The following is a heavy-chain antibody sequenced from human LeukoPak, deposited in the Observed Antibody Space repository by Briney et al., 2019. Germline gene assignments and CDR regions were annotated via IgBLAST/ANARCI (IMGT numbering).Heavy chain of an antibody. CDR1: GGTFSSYA. Sequence: SVKVSCKASGGTFSSYAISWVRQAPGQGLEWMGGIIPIFGTASYAQKFQGRVTITADESTSTAYMELSSLRSEDTAVYYCASLGVVPAAMMVDYHYYGMDVWGQGTTVTVSS. CDR2: IIPIFGTA. D-gene: IGHD2-2*01. CDR3: ASLGVVPAAMMVDYHYYGMDV. J-gene: IGHJ6*02. V-gene: IGHV1-69*13.